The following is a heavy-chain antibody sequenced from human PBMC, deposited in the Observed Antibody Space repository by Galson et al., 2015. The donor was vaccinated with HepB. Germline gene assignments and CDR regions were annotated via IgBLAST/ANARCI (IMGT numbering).Heavy chain of an antibody. CDR1: GYTFTSYY. V-gene: IGHV1-2*06. Sequence: SVKVSCKASGYTFTSYYMHWVRQAPGQGLEWMGRINPNSGGTNYAQKFQGRVTMTRDTSISTAYMELSRLRSDDTAVYYCARAVKAVVKGGELLPSNYYYYYMDVWGKGTTVTVSS. CDR3: ARAVKAVVKGGELLPSNYYYYYMDV. CDR2: INPNSGGT. J-gene: IGHJ6*03. D-gene: IGHD1-26*01.